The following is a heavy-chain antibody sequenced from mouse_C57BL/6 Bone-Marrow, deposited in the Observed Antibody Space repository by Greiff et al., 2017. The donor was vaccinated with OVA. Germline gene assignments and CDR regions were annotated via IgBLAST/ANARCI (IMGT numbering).Heavy chain of an antibody. J-gene: IGHJ2*01. CDR1: GYTFTSYT. CDR2: INPSSGYT. CDR3: ARGAAVEVDD. D-gene: IGHD1-1*01. V-gene: IGHV1-4*01. Sequence: QVQLQQSGAELARPGASVKMSCKASGYTFTSYTMHWVKQRPGQGLEWIGYINPSSGYTKYNQKFKDKATLTADKSSSTAYMQLSSLTSEDSAVDNCARGAAVEVDDWGQGTTPTVSS.